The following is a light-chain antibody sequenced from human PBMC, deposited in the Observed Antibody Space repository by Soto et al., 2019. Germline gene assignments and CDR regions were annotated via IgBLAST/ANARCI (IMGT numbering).Light chain of an antibody. CDR2: HVS. CDR1: SRDVGGYHF. V-gene: IGLV2-11*01. J-gene: IGLJ3*02. Sequence: QSVLTQPRSVSGSPGQSVSISCTGTSRDVGGYHFVSWYQHHSGRAPKLIIYHVSERPSGVPDRFSGSKSGDTASLTISGLQSEDEADYYCSSYAGDSIYVLFGGGTKVTVL. CDR3: SSYAGDSIYVL.